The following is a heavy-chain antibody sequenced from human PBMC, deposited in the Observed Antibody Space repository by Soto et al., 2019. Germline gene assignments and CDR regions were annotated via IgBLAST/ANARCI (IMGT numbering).Heavy chain of an antibody. CDR1: GYKFTTYW. D-gene: IGHD6-19*01. V-gene: IGHV5-51*01. Sequence: EVQLVQSGPEVRKPGESLRISCETSGYKFTTYWIAWVRQMPGKGLEWMGIIYPGDSETRYNPSFQGQVTISADKSNNTTYPQWSSLKASDTATYYCARHLGVTVAGTRWYFDLWGRGTLLTVSS. CDR3: ARHLGVTVAGTRWYFDL. J-gene: IGHJ2*01. CDR2: IYPGDSET.